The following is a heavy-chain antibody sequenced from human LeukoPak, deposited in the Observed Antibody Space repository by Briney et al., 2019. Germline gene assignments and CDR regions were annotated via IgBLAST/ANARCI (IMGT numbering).Heavy chain of an antibody. CDR1: GFTVSSNS. D-gene: IGHD3-10*01. J-gene: IGHJ4*02. Sequence: GGSLRLSCTVSGFTVSSNSMSWVRQAPGKGLEWVSFIYSDNTHYSDSVKGRFTISRDNSKNTLYLQMNSLTAEDTAVYYCATERTMAENSYGSGSHHTPDRDYWGQGTLVTVSS. CDR3: ATERTMAENSYGSGSHHTPDRDY. V-gene: IGHV3-66*03. CDR2: IYSDNT.